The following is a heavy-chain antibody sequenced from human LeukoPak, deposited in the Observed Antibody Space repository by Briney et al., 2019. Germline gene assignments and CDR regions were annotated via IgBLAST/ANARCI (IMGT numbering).Heavy chain of an antibody. V-gene: IGHV3-23*01. CDR2: ISGSGGST. CDR1: GFTFSSYG. CDR3: AKVTYGSGTYGAFDS. J-gene: IGHJ4*02. D-gene: IGHD3-10*01. Sequence: PGGTLSLSCAASGFTFSSYGMSWVRQAPARGLEWVAAISGSGGSTYYADSVKGRFPISRDNSKNTMYLQMNSLRAEDTAIYYCAKVTYGSGTYGAFDSWGQGTLVTVSS.